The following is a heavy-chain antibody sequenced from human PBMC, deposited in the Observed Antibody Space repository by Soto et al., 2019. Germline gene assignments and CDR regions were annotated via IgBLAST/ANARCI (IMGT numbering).Heavy chain of an antibody. D-gene: IGHD6-19*01. CDR2: IWYDGSNK. V-gene: IGHV3-33*01. Sequence: PGGSLRLSCAASGFTFNTHGMHWVRQAPGKGLEWVAVIWYDGSNKYYADSVKGRFTISRDNSKNTLYLQMNTLRAEDTAVYYCARDPSSGWYCDGMDVWGQGTTVTVSS. J-gene: IGHJ6*02. CDR1: GFTFNTHG. CDR3: ARDPSSGWYCDGMDV.